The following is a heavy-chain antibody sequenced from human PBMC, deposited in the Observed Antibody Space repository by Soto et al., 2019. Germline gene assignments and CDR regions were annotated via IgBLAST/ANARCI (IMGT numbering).Heavy chain of an antibody. J-gene: IGHJ4*02. V-gene: IGHV3-49*04. CDR2: IRSKAYGGTT. CDR1: GFTFGDYA. CDR3: TRDGGYFDFPYTPHY. D-gene: IGHD3-9*01. Sequence: GGSLRLSCTASGFTFGDYAMSWVRQAPGKGLEWVGFIRSKAYGGTTEYAASVKGRFTISRDDSKSIAYLQMNSLKTEDTAVYYCTRDGGYFDFPYTPHYWGQGTLVTVSS.